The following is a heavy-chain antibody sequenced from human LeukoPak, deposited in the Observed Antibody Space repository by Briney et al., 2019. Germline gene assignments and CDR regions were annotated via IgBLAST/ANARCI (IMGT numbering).Heavy chain of an antibody. J-gene: IGHJ4*02. CDR1: GASIISSNYY. CDR2: IYYSGNT. D-gene: IGHD2/OR15-2a*01. CDR3: ARMKRISSGTLDY. Sequence: SETLSLTCTVSGASIISSNYYWLWIRQPPGKGLEWIGSIYYSGNTYYNPSLKSRVTISVDKSKNQFSLQLTSVTAADTAVYYCARMKRISSGTLDYWGQGALVTVSS. V-gene: IGHV4-39*07.